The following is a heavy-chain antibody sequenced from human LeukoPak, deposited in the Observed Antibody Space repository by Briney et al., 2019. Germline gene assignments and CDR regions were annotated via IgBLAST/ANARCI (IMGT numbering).Heavy chain of an antibody. CDR2: INPNSGGT. CDR3: ARDATMVRTRNYYYYYMDV. Sequence: ASVKVSCKASGYTFTGYYMHWVRQAPGQGLEWMGWINPNSGGTNYAQKFQGRVTMTRDTSISTAYMELSRLRSDDTAVYYCARDATMVRTRNYYYYYMDVWGKGTTVTISS. CDR1: GYTFTGYY. V-gene: IGHV1-2*02. J-gene: IGHJ6*03. D-gene: IGHD3-10*01.